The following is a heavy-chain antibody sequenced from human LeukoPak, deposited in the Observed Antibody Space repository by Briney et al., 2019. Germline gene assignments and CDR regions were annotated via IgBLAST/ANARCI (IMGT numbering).Heavy chain of an antibody. J-gene: IGHJ4*02. CDR3: ARDPYGDYFFDY. CDR1: GGSISSYY. Sequence: SETLSLTCTVSGGSISSYYWSWIQQPPGKGLEWIGYIYYSGSTNYNPSLKSRVTISVDTSKNQFSLKLSSVTAADTAVYYCARDPYGDYFFDYWGQGTLVTVSS. CDR2: IYYSGST. D-gene: IGHD4-17*01. V-gene: IGHV4-59*01.